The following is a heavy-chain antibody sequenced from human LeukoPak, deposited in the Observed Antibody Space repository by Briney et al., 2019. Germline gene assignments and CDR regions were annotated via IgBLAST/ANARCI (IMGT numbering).Heavy chain of an antibody. D-gene: IGHD3-3*01. CDR1: GGTFSSYA. Sequence: SVKVSCKASGGTFSSYAISWVRQAPGQGLEWMGGIIPIFGTANYAQKFQGRVTITADKSTSTAYMELSSLRSEDTAVYYCARDGGGTIFGVTYAFDIWGQGTMVTVSS. CDR2: IIPIFGTA. J-gene: IGHJ3*02. CDR3: ARDGGGTIFGVTYAFDI. V-gene: IGHV1-69*06.